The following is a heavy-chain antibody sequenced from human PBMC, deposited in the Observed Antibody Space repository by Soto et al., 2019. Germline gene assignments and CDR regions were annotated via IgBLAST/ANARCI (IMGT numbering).Heavy chain of an antibody. D-gene: IGHD3-9*01. CDR3: ARGRGGTYYDILPGYYKGFDY. CDR1: GYTFTSYD. V-gene: IGHV1-8*01. J-gene: IGHJ4*02. Sequence: QVQLVQSGAEVKKPGASVKVSCKASGYTFTSYDINWVRQATGQGLEWMGWMNPNSGNTGYAQKSQSGATVSRNTSINTDYVELQSLISDDTAVYYCARGRGGTYYDILPGYYKGFDYWGKGTLVTVSS. CDR2: MNPNSGNT.